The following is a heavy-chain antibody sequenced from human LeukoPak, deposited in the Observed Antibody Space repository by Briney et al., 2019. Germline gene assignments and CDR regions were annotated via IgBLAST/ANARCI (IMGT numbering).Heavy chain of an antibody. CDR3: ARDDRSGVVVVAATPDY. J-gene: IGHJ4*02. V-gene: IGHV3-30*04. Sequence: GGSLRLSCAASGFTFSSYAMSWVRQAPGKGLEWVAVISYDGSNKYYADSVKGRFTISRDNSKNTLYLQMNSLRAEDTAVYYCARDDRSGVVVVAATPDYWGQGTLVTVSS. CDR1: GFTFSSYA. CDR2: ISYDGSNK. D-gene: IGHD2-15*01.